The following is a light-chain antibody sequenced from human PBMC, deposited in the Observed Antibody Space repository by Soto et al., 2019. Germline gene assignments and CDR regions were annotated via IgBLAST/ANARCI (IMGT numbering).Light chain of an antibody. CDR3: QQRSNWPPFT. J-gene: IGKJ5*01. CDR1: QSVSSNF. Sequence: EIVLTQSPGTLSLSPGERATLSCRASQSVSSNFLAWYQQKPGQAPRLLIYGVSSRASGIPDRFFGSGSGTDFTLTINRLEPEDFAVYYCQQRSNWPPFTFGQGTRLEI. V-gene: IGKV3D-20*02. CDR2: GVS.